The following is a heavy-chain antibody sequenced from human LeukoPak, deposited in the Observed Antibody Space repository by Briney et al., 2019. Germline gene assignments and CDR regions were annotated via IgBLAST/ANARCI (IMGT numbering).Heavy chain of an antibody. CDR3: AKGLFTMVVTCWAY. J-gene: IGHJ4*02. D-gene: IGHD4-23*01. CDR1: GFTFSNYG. V-gene: IGHV3-30*02. CDR2: IRYDGSDK. Sequence: GGSLRLSCAASGFTFSNYGMHWVRQAPGKGLEWVAFIRYDGSDKYYADSVKDRFTISRDNSKNTLYLQMNSLRVEDTAVYYCAKGLFTMVVTCWAYWGQGNLVTVPS.